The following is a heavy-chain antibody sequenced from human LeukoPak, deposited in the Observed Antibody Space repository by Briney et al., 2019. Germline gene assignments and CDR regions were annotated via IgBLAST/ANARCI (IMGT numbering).Heavy chain of an antibody. Sequence: ASVKVSCKASGYTFTSYAMHWVRQAPGQRLEWMGWINAGNGNTKYSQKFQGRVTITRDTSASTAYMELSSLRSEDTAVYYCARDYIAVAGLDSWGQGTLVTVSS. CDR3: ARDYIAVAGLDS. CDR2: INAGNGNT. CDR1: GYTFTSYA. V-gene: IGHV1-3*01. D-gene: IGHD6-19*01. J-gene: IGHJ4*02.